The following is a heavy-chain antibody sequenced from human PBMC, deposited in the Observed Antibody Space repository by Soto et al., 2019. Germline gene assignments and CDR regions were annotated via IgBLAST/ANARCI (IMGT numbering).Heavy chain of an antibody. J-gene: IGHJ4*02. CDR3: GKILVGATGHTDADS. D-gene: IGHD2-15*01. Sequence: SETLSLTCIVSGGSVYSNGHYWGWIRQPPGKGLEWIGSIDNNGVTNYNSSLRSRVTISRDTSKNQFSLRLTSVTAADTAVYYCGKILVGATGHTDADSWGPGTLVTVSS. V-gene: IGHV4-39*01. CDR1: GGSVYSNGHY. CDR2: IDNNGVT.